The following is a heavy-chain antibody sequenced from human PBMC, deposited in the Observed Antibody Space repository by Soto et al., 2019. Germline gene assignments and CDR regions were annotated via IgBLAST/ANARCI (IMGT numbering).Heavy chain of an antibody. Sequence: PGESLKISCKGSGYSFTSYWVSWVRQMPGKGLEWMGRIDPSDSYTNYSPSFQGHVTISADKSISTAYLQWSSLKASDTAMYYCARASTVTFSYYYYYCMDVWGQGATVTVSS. V-gene: IGHV5-10-1*01. CDR1: GYSFTSYW. CDR3: ARASTVTFSYYYYYCMDV. CDR2: IDPSDSYT. J-gene: IGHJ6*02. D-gene: IGHD4-17*01.